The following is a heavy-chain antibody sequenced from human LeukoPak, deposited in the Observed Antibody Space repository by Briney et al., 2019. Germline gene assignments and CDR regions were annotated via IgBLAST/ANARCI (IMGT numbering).Heavy chain of an antibody. Sequence: SETLSLTCTVSGPSVNSHYSSWIRQPPGKRLELIGFIYYTGGASNNPSLKSRVTISVDTSKNQFSLKLNSVTAADTAVYYCASILYGGNSMDVWGQGTTVTVSS. V-gene: IGHV4-59*02. CDR1: GPSVNSHY. CDR2: IYYTGGA. J-gene: IGHJ6*02. CDR3: ASILYGGNSMDV. D-gene: IGHD4-23*01.